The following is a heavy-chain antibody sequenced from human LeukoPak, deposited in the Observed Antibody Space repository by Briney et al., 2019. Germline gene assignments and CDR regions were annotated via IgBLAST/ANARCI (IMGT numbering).Heavy chain of an antibody. CDR3: ARLDYCDSSGSY. D-gene: IGHD3-22*01. CDR1: GGTFSSYA. V-gene: IGHV1-69*13. CDR2: IIPIFGTA. Sequence: ASVKVSCKASGGTFSSYAISWVRQAPGQGLEWMGGIIPIFGTANYAQKLQGRVTITAHESTRTGYMELSSLRSEDTAVYYCARLDYCDSSGSYWGQETLVTVSS. J-gene: IGHJ4*02.